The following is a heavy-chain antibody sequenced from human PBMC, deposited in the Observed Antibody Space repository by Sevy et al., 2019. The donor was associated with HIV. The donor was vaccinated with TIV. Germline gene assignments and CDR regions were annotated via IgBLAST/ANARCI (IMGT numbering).Heavy chain of an antibody. V-gene: IGHV3-23*01. Sequence: GRSLRLSCVASGFTFSSYAMSWVRQSPGKGLEWVSTISGSGGSTYFAGSVKGRFTISRDNSKNTLYLQMNSLRVEDTAVYYCARATGLDDAFDIWGQGTMVTVS. J-gene: IGHJ3*02. CDR3: ARATGLDDAFDI. CDR1: GFTFSSYA. D-gene: IGHD1-1*01. CDR2: ISGSGGST.